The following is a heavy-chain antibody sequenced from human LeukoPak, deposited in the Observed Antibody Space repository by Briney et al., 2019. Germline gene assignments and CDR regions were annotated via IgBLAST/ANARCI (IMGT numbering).Heavy chain of an antibody. V-gene: IGHV3-30*02. CDR1: GFTFSSYG. CDR2: IRYDGSNK. CDR3: AKDLGHYYGSGGFDY. Sequence: GGSLRLSCAASGFTFSSYGMHWVRQAPGKGLDWVAFIRYDGSNKYYADSVKGRFTISRDNSKNTLYLQMSSLRAEDTAVYYCAKDLGHYYGSGGFDYWGQGTLVTVSS. D-gene: IGHD3-10*01. J-gene: IGHJ4*02.